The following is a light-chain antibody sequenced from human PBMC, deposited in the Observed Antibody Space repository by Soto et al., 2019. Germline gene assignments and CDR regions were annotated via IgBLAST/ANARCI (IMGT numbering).Light chain of an antibody. Sequence: EIVLTQSPATLSLSPGERATFSCRASESVSSICVAWYQQKPGQAPRLLIHGTSNRATGIPDRFSGSGSGTDFTLTFSRLEPEDFAVYYCEYYGSSITFGGGTKVDIK. CDR1: ESVSSIC. V-gene: IGKV3-20*01. CDR3: EYYGSSIT. J-gene: IGKJ4*01. CDR2: GTS.